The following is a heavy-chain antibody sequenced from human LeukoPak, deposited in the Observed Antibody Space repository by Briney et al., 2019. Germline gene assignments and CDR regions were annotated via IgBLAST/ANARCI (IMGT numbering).Heavy chain of an antibody. V-gene: IGHV3-66*01. J-gene: IGHJ4*02. CDR2: IYSGGTT. CDR1: GFSVSTKY. Sequence: GGSLRLSCAVSGFSVSTKYMSWVRQAPGKGLEWVSVIYSGGTTYYADSVKGRLTISRDNSKNTLYLQMNSPRAEDTAVYYCARDRVSTVHPIDYWGQGTLVTVSS. D-gene: IGHD6-6*01. CDR3: ARDRVSTVHPIDY.